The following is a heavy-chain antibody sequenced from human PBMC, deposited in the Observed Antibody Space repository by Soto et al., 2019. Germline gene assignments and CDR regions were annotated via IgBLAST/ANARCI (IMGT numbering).Heavy chain of an antibody. Sequence: GGSLRLSCSASGFTFSSYAMHWVRQAPGKGLEYVSAISSNGGSTYYADSVKGRFTISRDNSKNTLYLQMSSLRAEDTAVYYCVKENGLYYDILTGYYDYWGQGTLVTVSS. V-gene: IGHV3-64D*06. CDR1: GFTFSSYA. CDR3: VKENGLYYDILTGYYDY. D-gene: IGHD3-9*01. CDR2: ISSNGGST. J-gene: IGHJ4*02.